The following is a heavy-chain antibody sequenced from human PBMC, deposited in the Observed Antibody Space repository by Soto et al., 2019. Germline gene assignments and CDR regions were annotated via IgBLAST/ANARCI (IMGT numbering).Heavy chain of an antibody. CDR2: ISWDGDK. CDR1: GFSLSTRGVG. V-gene: IGHV2-5*02. D-gene: IGHD4-4*01. J-gene: IGHJ4*02. Sequence: QITLKESGPLLVKPTETLTLTCTFSGFSLSTRGVGVGWIRQPPGKALEWLALISWDGDKRYSPSLESRVTITKDTSKNQVVLTLTILDPVDTATYYGAHRPLPYSHYFDYWGQGALVTVSS. CDR3: AHRPLPYSHYFDY.